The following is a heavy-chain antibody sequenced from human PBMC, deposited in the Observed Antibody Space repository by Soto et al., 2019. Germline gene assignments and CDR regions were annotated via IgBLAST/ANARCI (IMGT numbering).Heavy chain of an antibody. V-gene: IGHV1-58*02. CDR3: ASSSTVLLPTAMTGWFDP. CDR1: GFTFTSSA. CDR2: IVVGSGNT. J-gene: IGHJ5*02. D-gene: IGHD2-2*01. Sequence: SVKVSCKASGFTFTSSAMQWVRQARGQRLEWIGWIVVGSGNTNYAQKFQERVTITRDMSTSTAYMELTSLRPEDTAVYYCASSSTVLLPTAMTGWFDPWGQGTLVTVSS.